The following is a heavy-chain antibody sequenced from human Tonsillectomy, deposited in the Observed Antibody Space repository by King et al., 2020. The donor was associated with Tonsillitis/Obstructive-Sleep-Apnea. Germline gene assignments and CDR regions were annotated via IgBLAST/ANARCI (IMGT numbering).Heavy chain of an antibody. V-gene: IGHV3-66*01. CDR1: GFTVSSNY. J-gene: IGHJ4*02. CDR3: ARDVVGDXYGSGSYRYFDX. D-gene: IGHD3-10*01. CDR2: INSGGST. Sequence: VQLVESGGGLVQPGGSLRLSCAASGFTVSSNYMSWVRQAPGKGLEWVSVINSGGSTYYADSVKGRFTISRDNSKNTLYLQMNSLRAEDTAVYYCARDVVGDXYGSGSYRYFDXWGXGTLVTVS.